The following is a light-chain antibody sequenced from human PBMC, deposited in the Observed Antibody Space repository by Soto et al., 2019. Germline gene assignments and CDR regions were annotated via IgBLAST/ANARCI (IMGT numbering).Light chain of an antibody. CDR3: CSYSGSYTYV. CDR2: DVS. J-gene: IGLJ1*01. Sequence: QSALTQPRSVSGSPGQSVTISCTGTSSDVGGYNYVSWYQQHQGKAPKLMIYDVSKRPSGVPDRFSGSKSGNTASLTISGLQAEDEADYYCCSYSGSYTYVFGTGTKLTVL. V-gene: IGLV2-11*01. CDR1: SSDVGGYNY.